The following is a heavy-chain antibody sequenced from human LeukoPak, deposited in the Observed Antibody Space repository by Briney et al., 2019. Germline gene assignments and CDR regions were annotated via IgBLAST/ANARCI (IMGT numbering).Heavy chain of an antibody. V-gene: IGHV3-23*01. CDR3: ARETYSNYGLAYFGY. CDR1: GFTFSTYA. D-gene: IGHD4-11*01. J-gene: IGHJ4*02. CDR2: IGGGGSST. Sequence: GGSLRLSCAASGFTFSTYAMSWVRQAPGQGLEWVSSIGGGGSSTYYADSVKGRSTISRDNSKNTLYLQMNSLRAEDTAVYYCARETYSNYGLAYFGYWGQGTLVTVSS.